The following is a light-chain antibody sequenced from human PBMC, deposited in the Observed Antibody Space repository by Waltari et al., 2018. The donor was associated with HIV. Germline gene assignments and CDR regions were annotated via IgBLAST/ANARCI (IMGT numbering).Light chain of an antibody. V-gene: IGLV2-14*02. CDR2: DVS. J-gene: IGLJ2*01. CDR1: SSDVGSYNL. CDR3: SSFTSRRILV. Sequence: QSALTQPASVSGSPGQSITISCTGTSSDVGSYNLVSWYQQHPGKVPKLMIYDVSNRPSGVSDRFSGSKSGNTASLTISGLQPEDEADYHCSSFTSRRILVFGGGTKLTL.